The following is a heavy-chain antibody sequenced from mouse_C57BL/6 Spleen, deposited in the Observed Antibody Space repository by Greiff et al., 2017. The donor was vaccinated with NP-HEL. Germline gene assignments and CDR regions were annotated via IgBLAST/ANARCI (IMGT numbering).Heavy chain of an antibody. V-gene: IGHV1-80*01. CDR2: IYPGDGDT. Sequence: QVQLQQSGAELVKPGASVKISCKASGYAFSSYWMNWVKQRPGKGLEWIGQIYPGDGDTNYNGKFKGKATVTADKSSSTAYMQLSSLTSEDSAFYFRSRDGMGGSSPCFASWGQVTLVTVSA. CDR3: SRDGMGGSSPCFAS. J-gene: IGHJ3*01. D-gene: IGHD1-1*01. CDR1: GYAFSSYW.